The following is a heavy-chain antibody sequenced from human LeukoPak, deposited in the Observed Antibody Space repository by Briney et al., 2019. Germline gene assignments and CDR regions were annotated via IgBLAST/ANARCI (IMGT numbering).Heavy chain of an antibody. V-gene: IGHV4-30-2*01. CDR1: GGSISSGGYY. CDR2: IYHSGST. D-gene: IGHD2-2*01. CDR3: ARAVVPAATFDY. Sequence: SQTLSLTCTVSGGSISSGGYYWSWIRQPPGKGLEWIGYIYHSGSTYYNPSLKSRVTISVDRSKNQFSLKLSSVTAADTAVYYCARAVVPAATFDYWGQGTLVTVSS. J-gene: IGHJ4*02.